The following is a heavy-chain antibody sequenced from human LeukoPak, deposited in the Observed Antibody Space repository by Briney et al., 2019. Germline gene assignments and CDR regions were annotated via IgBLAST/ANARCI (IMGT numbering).Heavy chain of an antibody. D-gene: IGHD6-13*01. Sequence: ASVKVSCKASGYTFTSYGISWVRQAPGQGLEWMGWISAYNGNTNYAQKLQGRVTMTTDTSTSTAYMELRSLRSDDTAVYYCARSDGSSWSYYYYYMDVWGKGTTVTVSS. CDR2: ISAYNGNT. CDR3: ARSDGSSWSYYYYYMDV. V-gene: IGHV1-18*01. J-gene: IGHJ6*03. CDR1: GYTFTSYG.